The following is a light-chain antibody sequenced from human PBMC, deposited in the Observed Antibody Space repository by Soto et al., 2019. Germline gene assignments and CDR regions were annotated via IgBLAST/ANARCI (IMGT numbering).Light chain of an antibody. V-gene: IGLV1-44*01. CDR2: TNN. CDR1: SSNVGSYP. CDR3: AAWDDSLNGRYV. Sequence: QSVLTQPPSASGTPGQRVIISCSGSSSNVGSYPVNWYQHLPGAAPRLLMYTNNQRPSGVPDRFSGSKSGTSASPAISGLQTEDEADYYCAAWDDSLNGRYVFGTGTKVTVL. J-gene: IGLJ1*01.